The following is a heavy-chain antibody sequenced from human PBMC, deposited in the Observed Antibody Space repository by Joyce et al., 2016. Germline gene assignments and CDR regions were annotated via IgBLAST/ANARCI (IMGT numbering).Heavy chain of an antibody. Sequence: QVQLVQSGAEVQKPGSSVKISCKASGDTRKNIGISWVRQTPGQGLEWMGNILPAFASVKFAQKLQGRMSITADEAMSTAYMELTRLTSEDTAVYYCAKVGGYGDYGFFDSWGQGTLVTVSS. D-gene: IGHD4-17*01. CDR3: AKVGGYGDYGFFDS. CDR1: GDTRKNIG. CDR2: ILPAFASV. J-gene: IGHJ4*02. V-gene: IGHV1-69*18.